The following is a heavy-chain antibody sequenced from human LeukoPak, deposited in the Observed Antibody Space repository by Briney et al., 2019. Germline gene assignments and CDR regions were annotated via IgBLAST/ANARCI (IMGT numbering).Heavy chain of an antibody. CDR1: GFTFSSYS. D-gene: IGHD3-9*01. V-gene: IGHV3-21*01. J-gene: IGHJ6*03. CDR3: ARDHDWDYMDV. Sequence: GGSLRLPCAASGFTFSSYSMNWVRQAPGKGLEWVSSISSSSSYIYYADSVKGRFTISRDNAKNSLSLQMNSLKAEDTAVYYCARDHDWDYMDVWGKGTTVTVSS. CDR2: ISSSSSYI.